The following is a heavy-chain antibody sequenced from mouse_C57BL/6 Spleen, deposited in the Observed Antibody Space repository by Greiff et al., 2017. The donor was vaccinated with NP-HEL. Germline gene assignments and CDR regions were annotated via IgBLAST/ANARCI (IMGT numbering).Heavy chain of an antibody. CDR1: GYTFTSYW. V-gene: IGHV1-61*01. CDR3: ARSVSSGPFAY. J-gene: IGHJ3*01. Sequence: QVQLQQPGAELVRPGSSVKLSCKASGYTFTSYWMDWVKQRPGQGLEWIGNIYPSDSETHYNQKFKDKATLTVDKSSSTAYMQLSSLTSEDSAVYYCARSVSSGPFAYWGQGTLVTVSA. CDR2: IYPSDSET. D-gene: IGHD3-2*02.